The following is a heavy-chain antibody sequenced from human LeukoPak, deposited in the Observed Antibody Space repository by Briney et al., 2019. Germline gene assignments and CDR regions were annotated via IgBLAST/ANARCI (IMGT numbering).Heavy chain of an antibody. V-gene: IGHV4-59*01. J-gene: IGHJ4*02. CDR2: IYYSGST. D-gene: IGHD2-15*01. CDR1: GGSISSYY. Sequence: SETLSLTCTVSGGSISSYYWSWIRQPPGKGLEWIGYIYYSGSTNYSPSLKSRVTISVDTSKNQFSLKLSSVTAADTAVYYCARGRFGSSLRDCSGGSCQLPYYFDYWGQGTLVTVSS. CDR3: ARGRFGSSLRDCSGGSCQLPYYFDY.